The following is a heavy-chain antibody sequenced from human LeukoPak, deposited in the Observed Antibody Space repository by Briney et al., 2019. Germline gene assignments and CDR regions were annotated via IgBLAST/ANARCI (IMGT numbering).Heavy chain of an antibody. CDR3: ARDSYGSDY. J-gene: IGHJ4*02. CDR2: ITPSDGST. Sequence: ASVKVSCTASGYTFSNYHVHWVRQAPGQGLEWMGKITPSDGSTTYAQNFQDRVIMTRDTSSSTGYMQLSSLRPEDTAVYYCARDSYGSDYWGQGTLVTVSS. V-gene: IGHV1-46*01. CDR1: GYTFSNYH. D-gene: IGHD5-18*01.